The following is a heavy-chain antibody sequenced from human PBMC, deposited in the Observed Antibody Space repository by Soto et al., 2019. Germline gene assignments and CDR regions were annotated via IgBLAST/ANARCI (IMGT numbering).Heavy chain of an antibody. CDR2: ILSNDEE. D-gene: IGHD2-21*01. CDR3: ARIRGFCSGGDCYFYYYAMDV. J-gene: IGHJ6*02. V-gene: IGHV2-70*13. Sequence: SAPTRGNPTQTLTLPCTFSGFSLSTSGMCVSWIRQPPGKVLDCVSHILSNDEEVYSSSLTSRLTLSKDPSKSQVVLTMSNMEPVYTSTYHCARIRGFCSGGDCYFYYYAMDVWGQGTTVTVSS. CDR1: GFSLSTSGMC.